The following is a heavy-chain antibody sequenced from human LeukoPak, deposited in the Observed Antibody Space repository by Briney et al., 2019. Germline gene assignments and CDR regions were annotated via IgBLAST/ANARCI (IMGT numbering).Heavy chain of an antibody. J-gene: IGHJ4*02. CDR2: IRNDGTDK. D-gene: IGHD2-2*01. V-gene: IGHV3-30*02. CDR3: AKDHRWASSTSLVDY. CDR1: GFTFSSYG. Sequence: GGSLRLSCVASGFTFSSYGMHWVRQAPGNGLQWVAFIRNDGTDKKYADSVKGRFTISRDNSKNTLYLQMNSLRAEDMAVYYCAKDHRWASSTSLVDYWGQGTLVTVSS.